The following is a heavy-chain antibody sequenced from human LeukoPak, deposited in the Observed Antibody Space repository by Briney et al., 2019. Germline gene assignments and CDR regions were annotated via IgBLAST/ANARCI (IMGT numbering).Heavy chain of an antibody. D-gene: IGHD3-10*01. Sequence: PGGSLRLSCTASGFTFGDYAMSWFRQAPGKGLEWVGFIRSKAYGGTTEYAASVKGRFTISRDDSKSIAYLQMNSLKTEDTAVYYCTRAPNLWPPDYWGQGTLVTVSS. CDR2: IRSKAYGGTT. J-gene: IGHJ4*02. CDR1: GFTFGDYA. V-gene: IGHV3-49*03. CDR3: TRAPNLWPPDY.